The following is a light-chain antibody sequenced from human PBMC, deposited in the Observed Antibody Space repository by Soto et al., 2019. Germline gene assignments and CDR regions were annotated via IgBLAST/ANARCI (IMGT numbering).Light chain of an antibody. CDR2: EGG. CDR1: SSDVGTYNF. Sequence: QSALTQPASVSGSPGQSITISCTGTSSDVGTYNFVSWYQQHPGKAPKLMIYEGGKRPSGVSNRLSGSKSGNTASLTISGLQAEDEAEYYCCSYAGSRGVVFGGGTKLTVL. J-gene: IGLJ2*01. V-gene: IGLV2-23*01. CDR3: CSYAGSRGVV.